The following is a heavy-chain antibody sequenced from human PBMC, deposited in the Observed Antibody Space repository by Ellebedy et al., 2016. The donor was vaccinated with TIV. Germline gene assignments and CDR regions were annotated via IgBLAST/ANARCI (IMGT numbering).Heavy chain of an antibody. Sequence: GGSLRLSCAASGFTFRSYDIHWVRQAPGKGLEWVAVISSDGISKNYADSVKGRFTISRDNSKNTLFLQMNSLRPDDTAVYYCAKDLGRWLDYFDYWGQGTLVTVSS. V-gene: IGHV3-30*18. J-gene: IGHJ4*02. D-gene: IGHD6-19*01. CDR3: AKDLGRWLDYFDY. CDR2: ISSDGISK. CDR1: GFTFRSYD.